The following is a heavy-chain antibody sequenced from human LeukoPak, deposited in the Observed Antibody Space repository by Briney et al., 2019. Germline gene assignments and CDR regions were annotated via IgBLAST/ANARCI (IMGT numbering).Heavy chain of an antibody. D-gene: IGHD3-3*01. CDR2: IYYSGST. CDR1: GGSISSSNW. Sequence: SGTLSLTCAVSGGSISSSNWWSWVRQPPGKGLEWIGSIYYSGSTYYNPSLKSRVTISVDTSKNQFSLKLSSVTAADTAVYYCARENDFWSGVHFDYWGQGTLVTVSS. CDR3: ARENDFWSGVHFDY. J-gene: IGHJ4*02. V-gene: IGHV4-4*02.